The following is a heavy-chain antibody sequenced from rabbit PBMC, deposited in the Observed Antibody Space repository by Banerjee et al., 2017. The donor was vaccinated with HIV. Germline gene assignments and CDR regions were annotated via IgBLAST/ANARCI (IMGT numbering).Heavy chain of an antibody. CDR1: GFTISSSYW. Sequence: QEQLEESGGDLVKPEGSLTLTCTASGFTISSSYWICWVRQAPGKGLEWIGCIYAGGVGTWYASWAKGRFTISKTSSTTVTLQMTSLTAADTATYFCARDLGAGSGWSRLITLTSWGQGTLVTVS. J-gene: IGHJ3*01. CDR3: ARDLGAGSGWSRLITLTS. V-gene: IGHV1S45*01. D-gene: IGHD4-2*01. CDR2: IYAGGVGT.